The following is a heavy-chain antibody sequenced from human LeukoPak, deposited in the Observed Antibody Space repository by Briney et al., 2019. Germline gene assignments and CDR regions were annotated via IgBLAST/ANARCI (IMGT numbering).Heavy chain of an antibody. Sequence: SETLSLTCDVYGGTLTYYYLSWIRHTPGKGRKGIGEVNHSGRTNYNPSLKSRATISVDASRNQFSLKLSSVTAADTAVYYCARRIGYSGYDLRLDPWGQGSLVTVSS. CDR2: VNHSGRT. J-gene: IGHJ5*02. D-gene: IGHD5-12*01. CDR1: GGTLTYYY. V-gene: IGHV4-34*01. CDR3: ARRIGYSGYDLRLDP.